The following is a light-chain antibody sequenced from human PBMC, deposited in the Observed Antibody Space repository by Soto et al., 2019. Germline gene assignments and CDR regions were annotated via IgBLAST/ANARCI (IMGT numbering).Light chain of an antibody. CDR3: QYYENFPPMFT. CDR2: DTS. J-gene: IGKJ2*01. CDR1: HDITKY. Sequence: DIQMTQSPSSLSASVGDRVTITCQASHDITKYLNWYQQKPGKAPKLLIYDTSNLETGVPFRFSGRGSGTNFTLTISSLRPEDFATSYCQYYENFPPMFTFGQGTKLEMK. V-gene: IGKV1-33*01.